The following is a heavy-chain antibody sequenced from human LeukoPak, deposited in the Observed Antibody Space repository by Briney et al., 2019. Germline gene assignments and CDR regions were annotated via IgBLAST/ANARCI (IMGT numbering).Heavy chain of an antibody. V-gene: IGHV1-69*05. J-gene: IGHJ4*02. CDR1: GGTFSSYA. Sequence: GSSVKVSCKASGGTFSSYAISWVRQAPGQGLEWMGGIIPIFGTANYAQKFQGRVTITTDESTSTAYMELSSLRSEDTAVYYCARVTTYSSSSTYFDYWGQGTLVTVSS. CDR2: IIPIFGTA. CDR3: ARVTTYSSSSTYFDY. D-gene: IGHD6-6*01.